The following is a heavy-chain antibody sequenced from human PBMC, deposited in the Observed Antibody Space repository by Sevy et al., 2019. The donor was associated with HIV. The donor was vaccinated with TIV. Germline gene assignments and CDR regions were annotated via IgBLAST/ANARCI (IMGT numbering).Heavy chain of an antibody. J-gene: IGHJ4*02. D-gene: IGHD6-13*01. V-gene: IGHV3-53*01. CDR1: GFTVSNNY. CDR2: IYSGGAT. Sequence: GGSLRLSCAASGFTVSNNYMNWVRQAPGKGLEWVSLIYSGGATHYADSVTGRFTISRYHSKNTLYLQMTSLRAEETASYYCARDPPGIAATGGGWGQGTLVTVSS. CDR3: ARDPPGIAATGGG.